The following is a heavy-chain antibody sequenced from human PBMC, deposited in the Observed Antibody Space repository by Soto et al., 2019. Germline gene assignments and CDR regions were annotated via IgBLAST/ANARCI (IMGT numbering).Heavy chain of an antibody. CDR2: IGWGSGEI. CDR1: GFTFDDYA. D-gene: IGHD1-1*01. J-gene: IGHJ4*02. CDR3: AKDYQGGTGTSAIDH. Sequence: EVQLVESGGGLVQPGRSLRIACAASGFTFDDYAMHWVRQAPGKGLEWIAAIGWGSGEIVYATSVKGRFTISRDNGRNTLYLQMSSLREEDTAFYFCAKDYQGGTGTSAIDHWGQGTLVTVSS. V-gene: IGHV3-9*01.